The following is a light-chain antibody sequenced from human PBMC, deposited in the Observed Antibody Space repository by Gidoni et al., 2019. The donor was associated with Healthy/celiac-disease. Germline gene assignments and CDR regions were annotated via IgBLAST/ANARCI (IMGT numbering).Light chain of an antibody. CDR2: RNN. Sequence: QSVLKQPPSASGPPGQRVTISCSGSSSNIGSNYVYWYQQLPGTAPKLLIYRNNPRPSGVPDRFSGAKSGTSASLAISGLRSEDEADYYCAAWDDSLSGPVFGGGTKLTVL. CDR1: SSNIGSNY. CDR3: AAWDDSLSGPV. V-gene: IGLV1-47*01. J-gene: IGLJ2*01.